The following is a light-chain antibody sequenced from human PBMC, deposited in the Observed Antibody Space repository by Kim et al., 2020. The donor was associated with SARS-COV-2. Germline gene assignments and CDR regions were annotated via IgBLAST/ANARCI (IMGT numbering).Light chain of an antibody. Sequence: DIQMTQSPSTLSASVGDRVTITCRASQSISSWLAWYQQKPGKAPKLLIYHASSLESGVPSRFSGSGSGTEFTLTISSLQPDDFATYYCQQYNSYLRTFGGGTKVDIK. CDR3: QQYNSYLRT. V-gene: IGKV1-5*01. J-gene: IGKJ4*01. CDR2: HAS. CDR1: QSISSW.